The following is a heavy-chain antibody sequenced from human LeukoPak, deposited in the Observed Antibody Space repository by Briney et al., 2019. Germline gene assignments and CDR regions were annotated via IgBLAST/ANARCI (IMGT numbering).Heavy chain of an antibody. D-gene: IGHD2/OR15-2a*01. CDR1: GFTVSSNY. CDR2: IYSGGST. J-gene: IGHJ6*02. V-gene: IGHV3-66*04. CDR3: ASQLPSQEYYYYYGMDV. Sequence: GGSLRLSCAASGFTVSSNYMSWVRQAPGKGLEWVSVIYSGGSTYYADSVKGRFTISRDNSKNTLYLQMNSLRAEDTAVYYCASQLPSQEYYYYYGMDVWGQGTTVTVSS.